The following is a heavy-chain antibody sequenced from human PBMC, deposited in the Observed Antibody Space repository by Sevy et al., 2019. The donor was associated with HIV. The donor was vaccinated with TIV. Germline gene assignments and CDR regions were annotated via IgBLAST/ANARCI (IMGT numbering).Heavy chain of an antibody. J-gene: IGHJ4*02. CDR3: ARDSGYSTDWYPGY. CDR1: GFTFSTHG. Sequence: GGSLRLSCVASGFTFSTHGMHWVRQAPGKGLEWVAVVSYDGSHKYQVDSVKGRFTISRDNSKNTVYLQMNSLRAVDTAVYYCARDSGYSTDWYPGYWGQGNPGHRLL. CDR2: VSYDGSHK. V-gene: IGHV3-30*03. D-gene: IGHD6-19*01.